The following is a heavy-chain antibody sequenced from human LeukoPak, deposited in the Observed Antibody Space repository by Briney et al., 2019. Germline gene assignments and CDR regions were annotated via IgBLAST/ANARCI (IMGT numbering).Heavy chain of an antibody. D-gene: IGHD3-10*01. V-gene: IGHV4-59*01. Sequence: SETLSLTCTVSGGSISSYYWSWIRQPPGKGLEWIGYIYYSGSTNYNPSLKSRVTISVDTSKNQFSLKLSSVTAADTAVYYRASSRGVRGVRFDYWGQGTLVTVSS. CDR1: GGSISSYY. J-gene: IGHJ4*02. CDR2: IYYSGST. CDR3: ASSRGVRGVRFDY.